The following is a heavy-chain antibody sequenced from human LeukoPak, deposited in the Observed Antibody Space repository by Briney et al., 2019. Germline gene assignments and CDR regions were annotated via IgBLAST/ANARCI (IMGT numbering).Heavy chain of an antibody. V-gene: IGHV1-69*04. CDR2: IIPILGIA. Sequence: SVKVSCKASGGTFSSYAISWVRQAPGQGLEWMGRIIPILGIANYAQKFQGRVTITAGKSTSTAYMELSSLRSEDTAVYYCARDNRDTAKRVMDFDPWGQGTLVTVSS. D-gene: IGHD5-18*01. CDR3: ARDNRDTAKRVMDFDP. CDR1: GGTFSSYA. J-gene: IGHJ5*02.